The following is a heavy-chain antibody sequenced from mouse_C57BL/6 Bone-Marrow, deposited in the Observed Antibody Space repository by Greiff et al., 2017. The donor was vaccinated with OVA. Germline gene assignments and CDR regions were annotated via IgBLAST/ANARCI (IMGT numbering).Heavy chain of an antibody. J-gene: IGHJ4*01. CDR2: SRNKANDYTT. CDR3: ARDVYAMDY. Sequence: DVMLVESGGGLVQSGRSLRLSCATSGFTFSDFYMEWVRQAPGKGLEWIAASRNKANDYTTEYSASVKGRFIVSRDTSQSILYLQMNALRAEDTAIYYCARDVYAMDYGGQGTSVTVSS. CDR1: GFTFSDFY. V-gene: IGHV7-1*01.